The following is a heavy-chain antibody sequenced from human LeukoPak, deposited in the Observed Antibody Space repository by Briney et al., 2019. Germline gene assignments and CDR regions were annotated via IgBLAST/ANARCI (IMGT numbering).Heavy chain of an antibody. CDR3: ARVYSRWEQQLGY. CDR1: GGTFSSYA. CDR2: IIPIFGTA. D-gene: IGHD6-13*01. V-gene: IGHV1-69*05. J-gene: IGHJ4*02. Sequence: ASVKVSCKASGGTFSSYAISWVRQAPGQGLEWMGGIIPIFGTANYAQKLQGRVTMTTDTSTSTAYMELRSLRSDDTAVYYCARVYSRWEQQLGYWGQGTLVTVSS.